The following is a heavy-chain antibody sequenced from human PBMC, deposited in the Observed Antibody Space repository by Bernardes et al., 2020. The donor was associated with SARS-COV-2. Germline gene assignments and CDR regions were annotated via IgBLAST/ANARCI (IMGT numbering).Heavy chain of an antibody. D-gene: IGHD3-9*01. V-gene: IGHV4-34*01. J-gene: IGHJ5*02. Sequence: SETLSLTCAVYGGSFSGYYWSWIRQPPGKGLEWIGEINHSGSTNYNPSLKSRVTISVDKSKNQFSLKLSSVTAADTAVYYCARRITDYDILTGYYGGRVWFDPWGQGTLVTVSS. CDR2: INHSGST. CDR1: GGSFSGYY. CDR3: ARRITDYDILTGYYGGRVWFDP.